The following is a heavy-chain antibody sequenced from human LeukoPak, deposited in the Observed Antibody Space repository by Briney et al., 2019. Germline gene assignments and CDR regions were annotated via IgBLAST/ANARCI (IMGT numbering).Heavy chain of an antibody. CDR3: ARVSGSYYPGWFDP. D-gene: IGHD1-26*01. CDR2: IDHSGYT. J-gene: IGHJ5*02. V-gene: IGHV4-59*01. CDR1: GGSISSYY. Sequence: SETLPLTCTVSGGSISSYYWSWIRQPPGKGLQWIGYIDHSGYTNYNRSLKSRVTISVDTSKNQFSLKLSSVTAADTAVYYCARVSGSYYPGWFDPWGQGTLVTVSS.